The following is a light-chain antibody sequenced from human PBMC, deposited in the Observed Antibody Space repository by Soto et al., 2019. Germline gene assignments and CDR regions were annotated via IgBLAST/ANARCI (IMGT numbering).Light chain of an antibody. V-gene: IGKV1-5*01. Sequence: DIQMTQSPSTLAASVGDSVTIPCRAIENINTWLAWYQQNPGKAPNLLLHDAFSLESGVPSRFRGSGSGTEFPLPIASLQPDALATYYCQQYNSYSEAFGQGTKVDIK. CDR3: QQYNSYSEA. CDR2: DAF. J-gene: IGKJ1*01. CDR1: ENINTW.